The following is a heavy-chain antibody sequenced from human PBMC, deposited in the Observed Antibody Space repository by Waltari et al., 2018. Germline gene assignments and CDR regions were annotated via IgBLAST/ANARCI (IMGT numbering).Heavy chain of an antibody. CDR1: GGSISSGSYY. Sequence: QVQLQESGPGLVKPSQTLSLTCTVSGGSISSGSYYWSWIRQPAGKGLEWIGYIYTSGSTNYNPSLKSRVTISVDTSKNQFSLKLSSVTAADTAVYYCAGYDYIWGSYRYTGAFDIWGQGTMVTVSS. CDR3: AGYDYIWGSYRYTGAFDI. J-gene: IGHJ3*02. V-gene: IGHV4-61*09. CDR2: IYTSGST. D-gene: IGHD3-16*02.